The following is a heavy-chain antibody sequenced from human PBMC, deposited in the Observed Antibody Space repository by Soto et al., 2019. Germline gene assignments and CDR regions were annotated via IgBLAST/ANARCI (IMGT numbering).Heavy chain of an antibody. D-gene: IGHD3-22*01. CDR1: GLTFSSYA. Sequence: GGSLRLSCSASGLTFSSYAMSWVRQAPGTGLEWVSAISGSGGSTYYADSVKGRFTISRANSREPVYLHMNSLRAADTDVDYCATRRGYYDSSGYWHQFDYWGQGTLVTVSA. V-gene: IGHV3-23*01. CDR2: ISGSGGST. J-gene: IGHJ4*02. CDR3: ATRRGYYDSSGYWHQFDY.